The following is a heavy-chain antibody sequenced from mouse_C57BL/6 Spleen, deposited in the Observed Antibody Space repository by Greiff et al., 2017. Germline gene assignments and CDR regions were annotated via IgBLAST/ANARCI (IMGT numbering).Heavy chain of an antibody. V-gene: IGHV14-2*01. Sequence: EVQLQQSGAELVKPGASVKLSCTASGFNIKDYYMHWVKQRTEQGLEWIGRIDPEDGETKYAPKFQGKATITADTSSNTAYLQLSSLTSEDTAVEYSASDPLSSYYAMDYWGQGTSVTVSS. D-gene: IGHD1-1*01. CDR2: IDPEDGET. CDR1: GFNIKDYY. J-gene: IGHJ4*01. CDR3: ASDPLSSYYAMDY.